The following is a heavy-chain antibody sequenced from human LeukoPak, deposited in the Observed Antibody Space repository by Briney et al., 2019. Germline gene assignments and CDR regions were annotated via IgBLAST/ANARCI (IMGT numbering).Heavy chain of an antibody. J-gene: IGHJ6*03. V-gene: IGHV4-61*02. CDR1: GGSISSGSYY. D-gene: IGHD3-22*01. Sequence: SQTLSLTCTVSGGSISSGSYYWSWIRQPAGTGLEWIGRIYTSGSTNYNPSLKSRVTISVDTSKNQFSLKLSSVTAADTAVYYCARAPYHDSSGYYYYYYMDVWGKGTTVTVSS. CDR3: ARAPYHDSSGYYYYYYMDV. CDR2: IYTSGST.